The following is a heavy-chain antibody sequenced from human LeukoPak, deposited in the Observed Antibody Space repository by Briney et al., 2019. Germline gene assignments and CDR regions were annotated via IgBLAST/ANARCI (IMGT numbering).Heavy chain of an antibody. V-gene: IGHV4-59*01. CDR1: GGFISSSY. CDR2: IFYSGST. D-gene: IGHD5-24*01. Sequence: SETLSLTCTVSGGFISSSYWSWIRQPPGKGLEWIRYIFYSGSTNYNPSLKSRVTISVDTSKNQFSLRLTSVTPADTAVYYCARGRDDNWFDPWGQGTLVTVSS. J-gene: IGHJ5*02. CDR3: ARGRDDNWFDP.